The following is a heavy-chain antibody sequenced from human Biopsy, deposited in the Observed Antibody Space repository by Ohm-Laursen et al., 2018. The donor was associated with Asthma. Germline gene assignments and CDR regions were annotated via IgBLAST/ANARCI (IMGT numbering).Heavy chain of an antibody. J-gene: IGHJ4*02. D-gene: IGHD3-3*01. CDR2: ISYDGSNK. CDR3: ASQSSGPDFWSGYYYFDY. V-gene: IGHV3-30*03. Sequence: SLRLSCTASGFTFSSYGMHWVRQAPGKGLEWVAVISYDGSNKYYADSVKGRFTISRDNSKNTLYLQMYSLRAEDTAVYYCASQSSGPDFWSGYYYFDYWGQGTLVTVSS. CDR1: GFTFSSYG.